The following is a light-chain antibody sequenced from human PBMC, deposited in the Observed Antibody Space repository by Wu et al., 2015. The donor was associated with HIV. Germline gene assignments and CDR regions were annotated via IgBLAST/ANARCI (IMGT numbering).Light chain of an antibody. Sequence: DIQMTQSPSSLSASVGDRVTITCRASQSISSFLHWYQQKAGKALRLLVYGASSLQSGVPSRFSGSGSGTDFTLTISSLQPEDFATYYCQQSYSIPITFGQGTRLDIK. J-gene: IGKJ5*01. CDR3: QQSYSIPIT. V-gene: IGKV1-39*01. CDR2: GAS. CDR1: QSISSF.